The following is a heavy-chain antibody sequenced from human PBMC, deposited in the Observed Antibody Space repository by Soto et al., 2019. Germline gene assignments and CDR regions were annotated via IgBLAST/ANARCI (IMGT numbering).Heavy chain of an antibody. D-gene: IGHD4-17*01. CDR1: GFTFTNYG. CDR3: AREYDDYGDY. V-gene: IGHV3-21*01. J-gene: IGHJ4*02. Sequence: EVQLVESGGGLVKPGGSLRLSCAASGFTFTNYGMAWVRRAPGKGLEWVSSISSSIYYADSVKGRFTISRDNARNSLYLQMNSLRAEDTAVYYCAREYDDYGDYWGQGTLVTVSS. CDR2: ISSSI.